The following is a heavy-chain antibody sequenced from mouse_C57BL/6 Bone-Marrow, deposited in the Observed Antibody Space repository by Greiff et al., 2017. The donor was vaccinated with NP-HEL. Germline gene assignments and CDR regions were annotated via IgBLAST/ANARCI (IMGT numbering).Heavy chain of an antibody. D-gene: IGHD2-3*01. V-gene: IGHV1-72*01. J-gene: IGHJ2*01. CDR3: ARFYDGYYVYFDY. CDR2: IDPNSGGT. Sequence: QVQLKQPGAELVKPGASVKLSCKASGYTFTSYWMHWVKQRPGRCLEWIGRIDPNSGGTKYNEKFKSKATLTVDKPSSTAYMQLSSLTSEDSAVYYCARFYDGYYVYFDYWGQGTTLTVSS. CDR1: GYTFTSYW.